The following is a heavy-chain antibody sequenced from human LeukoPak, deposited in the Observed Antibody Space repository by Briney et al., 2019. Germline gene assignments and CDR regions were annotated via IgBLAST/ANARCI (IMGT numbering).Heavy chain of an antibody. V-gene: IGHV3-30*18. J-gene: IGHJ6*02. Sequence: PGGSLRLSCAASGFTFSSYAMSWVRQAPGKGLEWVAVISYDGSNKYYADSVKGRFTISRDNSKNTLYLQMNSLRAEDTAVYYCAKDLGTNNYGMDVWGQGTTVTVSS. D-gene: IGHD1-1*01. CDR1: GFTFSSYA. CDR3: AKDLGTNNYGMDV. CDR2: ISYDGSNK.